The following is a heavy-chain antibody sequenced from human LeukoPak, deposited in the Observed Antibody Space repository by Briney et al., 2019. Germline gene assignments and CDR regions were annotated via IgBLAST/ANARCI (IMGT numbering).Heavy chain of an antibody. CDR3: ARVLLPYYFDY. J-gene: IGHJ4*02. D-gene: IGHD2-15*01. Sequence: SETLSLTCAVYGGSFSGYYWSWIRQPPGKGLEWIGYIYYSGSTNYNPSLKSRVTISVDTSKNQFSLKLSSVTAADTAVYYCARVLLPYYFDYWGQGTLVTVSS. CDR2: IYYSGST. V-gene: IGHV4-59*12. CDR1: GGSFSGYY.